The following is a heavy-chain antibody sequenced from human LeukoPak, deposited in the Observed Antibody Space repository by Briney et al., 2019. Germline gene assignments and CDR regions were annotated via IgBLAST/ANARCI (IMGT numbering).Heavy chain of an antibody. V-gene: IGHV3-74*01. CDR2: INSDGRST. CDR1: GFTFSSYW. Sequence: PGGSLRLSCAASGFTFSSYWMHWVRQTPGKGVVWVSRINSDGRSTIYADSVKGRFTISRDKAKNTLYRQMNRLRDKDTAEYYSARVSPNTVTTLQYFDYWGQGTLVTVSS. CDR3: ARVSPNTVTTLQYFDY. J-gene: IGHJ4*02. D-gene: IGHD4-17*01.